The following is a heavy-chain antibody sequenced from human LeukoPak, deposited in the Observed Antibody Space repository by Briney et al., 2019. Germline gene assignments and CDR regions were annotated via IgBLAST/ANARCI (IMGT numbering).Heavy chain of an antibody. Sequence: GGSLRLSCAASGFTFSSYVMGWVRQIPGQGLEWVSVISGGGNSTNHADSVKGRFTISRDNSKNTVYLQMNSLRAEDTAVYYCAKKVAGRNTFDYWGQGPLVTV. CDR3: AKKVAGRNTFDY. V-gene: IGHV3-23*01. D-gene: IGHD6-19*01. J-gene: IGHJ4*02. CDR2: ISGGGNST. CDR1: GFTFSSYV.